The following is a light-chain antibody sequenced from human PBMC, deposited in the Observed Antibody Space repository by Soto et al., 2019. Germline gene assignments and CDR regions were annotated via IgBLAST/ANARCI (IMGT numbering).Light chain of an antibody. Sequence: QSALTQPPSASGSPGQSVTISCTGTSSDVGGYNYVSWYQQHPGKAPKLMIYDVSKRPSGVPDRFSGSKSGNTASLTVSGLQAEDEAEYYCSSYAGSTVVFGGGTKVTVL. CDR3: SSYAGSTVV. J-gene: IGLJ2*01. CDR1: SSDVGGYNY. CDR2: DVS. V-gene: IGLV2-8*01.